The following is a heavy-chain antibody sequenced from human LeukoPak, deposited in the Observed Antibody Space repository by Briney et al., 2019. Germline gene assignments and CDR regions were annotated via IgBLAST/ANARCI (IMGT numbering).Heavy chain of an antibody. Sequence: ASVRVSCRASGYSFTTYDINWVRQATGQGLEWMAWMNPDTGKTGYAQKFQGRLTLSRDTSISTAYMELRNLRSEDTAVYYCASRFIGDSGPPGYWGQGTLVIVSS. V-gene: IGHV1-8*03. CDR2: MNPDTGKT. J-gene: IGHJ4*02. D-gene: IGHD6-19*01. CDR3: ASRFIGDSGPPGY. CDR1: GYSFTTYD.